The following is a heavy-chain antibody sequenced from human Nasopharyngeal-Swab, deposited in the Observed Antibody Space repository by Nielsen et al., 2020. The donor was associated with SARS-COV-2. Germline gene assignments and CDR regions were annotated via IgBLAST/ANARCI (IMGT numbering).Heavy chain of an antibody. Sequence: ASVKVSCKASGYTFTSYAMNWVRQAPGQGLEWMGIINPSGGSTAYAQKFQGRVTMTRDTSTSTVYMELSSLRSEDTAVYYCARADCSGGGCYFFWFDPWGQGTPVTVFS. D-gene: IGHD2-15*01. CDR3: ARADCSGGGCYFFWFDP. CDR2: INPSGGST. V-gene: IGHV1-46*01. J-gene: IGHJ5*02. CDR1: GYTFTSYA.